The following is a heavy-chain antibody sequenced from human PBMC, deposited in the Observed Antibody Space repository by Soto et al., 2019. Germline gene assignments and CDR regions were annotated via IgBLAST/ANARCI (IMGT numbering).Heavy chain of an antibody. V-gene: IGHV1-2*02. J-gene: IGHJ6*02. CDR2: INPNSGGT. D-gene: IGHD3-9*01. CDR1: GYTFTGYY. Sequence: ASVKVSCKGSGYTFTGYYMHWVRQAPGQGLEWMGWINPNSGGTNYAQKFQGRVTMTRDTSISTAYMELSRLRSDDTAVYYCARGGGPAPYYDILTGYYRYYYGMDVWGQGTTVTVSS. CDR3: ARGGGPAPYYDILTGYYRYYYGMDV.